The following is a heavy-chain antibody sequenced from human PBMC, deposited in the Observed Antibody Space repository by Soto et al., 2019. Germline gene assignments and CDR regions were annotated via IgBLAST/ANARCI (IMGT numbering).Heavy chain of an antibody. CDR2: IYCSGST. CDR3: ARSYTRYCSGGRCYSYSCYWMGV. J-gene: IGHJ6*04. D-gene: IGHD2-15*01. V-gene: IGHV4-59*01. CDR1: GGSISSYY. Sequence: QVQLQESGPGLVKPSETLSLTCTVSGGSISSYYWSWIRQPPGKGLEWIGYIYCSGSTNYNPSLTSRVTMSVDTRKNQFSLMLSSVTAADTAVYYCARSYTRYCSGGRCYSYSCYWMGVWGKGPTVTVSS.